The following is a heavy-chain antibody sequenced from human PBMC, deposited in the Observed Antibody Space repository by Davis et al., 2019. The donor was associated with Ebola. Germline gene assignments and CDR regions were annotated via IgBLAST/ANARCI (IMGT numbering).Heavy chain of an antibody. CDR3: ARVGYDSMYYYYGMDV. CDR1: GGSINTYF. Sequence: SETLSLTCTVSGGSINTYFWSWIRQPPGKGLEWIGNIHYLGNTNYNPSLKSRVTMSVDTSKNQFSLKLSSVTAADTAVYYCARVGYDSMYYYYGMDVWGQGTTVTVSS. CDR2: IHYLGNT. V-gene: IGHV4-59*01. D-gene: IGHD5-12*01. J-gene: IGHJ6*02.